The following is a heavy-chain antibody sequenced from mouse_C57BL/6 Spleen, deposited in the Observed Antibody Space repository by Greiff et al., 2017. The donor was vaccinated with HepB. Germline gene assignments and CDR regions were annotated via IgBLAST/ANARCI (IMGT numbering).Heavy chain of an antibody. D-gene: IGHD2-4*01. CDR3: ASLYYDYDGFAY. Sequence: EVQLQQSGPELVKPGASVKISCKASGYSFTGYYMNWVKQSPEKSLEWIGEINPSTGGTTYNQKFKAKAKLTVDKSSSTAYMQLKSLTSEDSAVYYCASLYYDYDGFAYWGQGTLVTVSA. CDR1: GYSFTGYY. V-gene: IGHV1-42*01. J-gene: IGHJ3*01. CDR2: INPSTGGT.